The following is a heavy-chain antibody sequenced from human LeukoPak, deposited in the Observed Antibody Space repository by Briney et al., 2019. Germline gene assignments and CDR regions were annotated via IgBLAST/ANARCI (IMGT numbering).Heavy chain of an antibody. J-gene: IGHJ3*02. CDR1: GFTFSSYS. V-gene: IGHV3-21*01. CDR3: ARDLEYSGSYSKAFDI. Sequence: GGSLRLSCAASGFTFSSYSMNWVRQAPGKGLEWVSSISSSSSYIYYADSVKGRFTISRDNAKNSLNLHMNSLRAEDTAVYYCARDLEYSGSYSKAFDIWGQGTMVTVSS. D-gene: IGHD1-26*01. CDR2: ISSSSSYI.